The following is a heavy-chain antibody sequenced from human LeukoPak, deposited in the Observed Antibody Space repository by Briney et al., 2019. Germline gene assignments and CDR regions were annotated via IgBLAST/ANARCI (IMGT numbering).Heavy chain of an antibody. D-gene: IGHD3-10*01. CDR2: INPNGGGT. Sequence: GASVKVSCKASEYTFTGYYIHWVRQAPGQGLEWMGWINPNGGGTNYAQKFQGRVTMTEDTSTDTAYMELSSLRSEDTAVYYCATQTIYGSGSYFKSWFDPWGQGTLVTVSS. CDR3: ATQTIYGSGSYFKSWFDP. J-gene: IGHJ5*02. CDR1: EYTFTGYY. V-gene: IGHV1-2*02.